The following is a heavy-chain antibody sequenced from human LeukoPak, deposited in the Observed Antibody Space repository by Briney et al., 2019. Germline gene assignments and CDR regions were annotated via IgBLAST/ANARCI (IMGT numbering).Heavy chain of an antibody. Sequence: PGGSLRLSCAASGFTFSSYWMHWVRQAPGKGLVWVSRINSDGSSTSYADSVKGRFTISRDNAKNSLYLQINSLRAEDTAVYYCARDPYSGRYGDYYYYYMDVWGKGTTVTISS. V-gene: IGHV3-74*01. CDR3: ARDPYSGRYGDYYYYYMDV. CDR1: GFTFSSYW. CDR2: INSDGSST. J-gene: IGHJ6*03. D-gene: IGHD1-26*01.